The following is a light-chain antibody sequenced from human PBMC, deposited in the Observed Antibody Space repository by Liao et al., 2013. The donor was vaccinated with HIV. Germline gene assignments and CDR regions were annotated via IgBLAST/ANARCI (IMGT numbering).Light chain of an antibody. CDR1: NIGSKS. J-gene: IGLJ1*01. CDR2: YDT. V-gene: IGLV3-21*04. CDR3: QVWDSSSDHYV. Sequence: SYVLTQTPSVSVAPGKTARITCGGNNIGSKSVHWYQQKPGQAPVLVIYYDTERPSGVPARFSASTSGSTATLTISRVEAGDEADYYCQVWDSSSDHYVFGSGTKVTV.